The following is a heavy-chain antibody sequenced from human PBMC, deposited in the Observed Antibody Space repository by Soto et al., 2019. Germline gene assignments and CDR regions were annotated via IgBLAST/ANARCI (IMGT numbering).Heavy chain of an antibody. D-gene: IGHD2-21*01. CDR1: GGSISSGGYY. CDR2: IYYSGST. V-gene: IGHV4-31*03. Sequence: SETLSLTCTVSGGSISSGGYYWSWIRQHPGKGLEWIGYIYYSGSTYYNPSLKSRVTISVDTSKNQFSLKLSSVTAADTAVYYCARAPVVNATSFWDYYYYGMDVWGQGTTVTVSS. J-gene: IGHJ6*02. CDR3: ARAPVVNATSFWDYYYYGMDV.